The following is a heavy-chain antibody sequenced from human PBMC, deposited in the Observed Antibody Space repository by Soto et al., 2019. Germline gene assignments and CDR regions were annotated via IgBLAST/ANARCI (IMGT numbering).Heavy chain of an antibody. CDR3: ARDSSAGAIFASPYYHGMDV. CDR1: GYTFTGYY. CDR2: INPNSGGT. V-gene: IGHV1-2*02. Sequence: ASVKVSCKASGYTFTGYYMHWVRQAPGQGLEWMGWINPNSGGTNSAQNFQDRVTMTRDTSISTAYMELSRLRSDDTAVYYCARDSSAGAIFASPYYHGMDVWGQGTTVTVSS. J-gene: IGHJ6*02. D-gene: IGHD3-3*01.